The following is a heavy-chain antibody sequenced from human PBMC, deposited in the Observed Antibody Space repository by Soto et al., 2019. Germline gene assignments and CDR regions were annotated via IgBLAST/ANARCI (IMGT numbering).Heavy chain of an antibody. Sequence: SETLYLTCTVSGGSISSYYWGWIRQPPGKGLEWIGYIYYSGSTNYNPSLKSRVTISVDTSKNQFSLKLSSVTAADTAVYYCARSRYCTNGVCPLGPDWFDPWGQGTLVTVSS. V-gene: IGHV4-59*01. J-gene: IGHJ5*02. CDR2: IYYSGST. D-gene: IGHD2-8*01. CDR1: GGSISSYY. CDR3: ARSRYCTNGVCPLGPDWFDP.